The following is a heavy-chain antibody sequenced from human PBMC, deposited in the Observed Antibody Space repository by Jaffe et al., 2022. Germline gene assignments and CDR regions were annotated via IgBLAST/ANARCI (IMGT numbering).Heavy chain of an antibody. Sequence: QVQLVQSGAEVKKPGASVKVSCKASGYTFTSYYMHWVRQAPGQGLEWMGIINPSGGSTSYAQKFQGRVTMTRDTSTSTVYMELSSLRSEDTAVYYCARDRSGDCSGGSCYSGSYAFDIWGQGTMVTVSS. V-gene: IGHV1-46*01. CDR3: ARDRSGDCSGGSCYSGSYAFDI. J-gene: IGHJ3*02. D-gene: IGHD2-15*01. CDR2: INPSGGST. CDR1: GYTFTSYY.